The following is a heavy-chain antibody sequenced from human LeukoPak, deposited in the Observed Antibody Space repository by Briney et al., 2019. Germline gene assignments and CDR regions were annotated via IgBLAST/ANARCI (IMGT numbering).Heavy chain of an antibody. CDR1: GYTFTSYY. D-gene: IGHD3-22*01. Sequence: ASAKVSCKASGYTFTSYYMHWVRQAPGQGLEWMGIINPSGGSTSYAQKFQGRVTMTRDTSTSTVYMELSSLRSEDTAVYYCAVGYDSSGYYYLLDYRGQGTLVTVSS. CDR3: AVGYDSSGYYYLLDY. V-gene: IGHV1-46*01. CDR2: INPSGGST. J-gene: IGHJ4*02.